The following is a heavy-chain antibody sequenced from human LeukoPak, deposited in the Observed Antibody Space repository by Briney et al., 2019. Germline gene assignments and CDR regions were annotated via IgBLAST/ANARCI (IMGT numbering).Heavy chain of an antibody. Sequence: GGSLRPSCAASGFTFSSYSMNWVRQAPGKGLEWVSSISSSSSYIYYADSVKGRFTISRDNAKNSLYLQMNSLRAEDTAVYYCARGNYGDYVRDFDYWAREPWSPSPQ. CDR2: ISSSSSYI. CDR1: GFTFSSYS. V-gene: IGHV3-21*01. D-gene: IGHD4-17*01. J-gene: IGHJ4*02. CDR3: ARGNYGDYVRDFDY.